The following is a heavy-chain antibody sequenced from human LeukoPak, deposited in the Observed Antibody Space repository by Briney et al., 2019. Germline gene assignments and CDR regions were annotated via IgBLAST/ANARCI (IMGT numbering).Heavy chain of an antibody. CDR1: GYTFTGYY. CDR3: ARGASSAGYASDI. Sequence: GASVKVSCKASGYTFTGYYMHWVRQAPGQGLEWMGWINPNSGGTNYAQKFQGRVTMTRDTSISTAYMELSRLRSDDTAVYYCARGASSAGYASDIWGQGTMVTVSS. D-gene: IGHD3-10*01. J-gene: IGHJ3*02. V-gene: IGHV1-2*02. CDR2: INPNSGGT.